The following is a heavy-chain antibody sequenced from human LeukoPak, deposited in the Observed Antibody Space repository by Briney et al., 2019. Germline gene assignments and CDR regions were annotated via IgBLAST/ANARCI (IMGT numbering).Heavy chain of an antibody. V-gene: IGHV1-69*01. D-gene: IGHD1-26*01. CDR3: ARVLRGSYFRFSYAFDI. CDR2: IIPIFGTA. Sequence: PGGSLRLSCAASGFTFSSYAISWVRQAPGQGLEWMGGIIPIFGTANYAQKFQGRVTITADESTSTAYMELSSLRSEDTAVYYCARVLRGSYFRFSYAFDIWGQGTMVTVSS. CDR1: GFTFSSYA. J-gene: IGHJ3*02.